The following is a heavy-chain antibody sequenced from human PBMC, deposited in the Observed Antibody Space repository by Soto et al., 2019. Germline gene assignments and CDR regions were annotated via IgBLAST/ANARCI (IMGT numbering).Heavy chain of an antibody. Sequence: QVQLQESGPGLVKPSETLSLTCTVSGGSISSYYWSWIRQPPGKGLEWIGYIYYSGSTNYNPSLKSRVTISVDTSKNQFSLKLSSVTAADTAVYYCARVSGGSRRGYYYYMDVWGKGTTVTVSS. CDR1: GGSISSYY. D-gene: IGHD2-15*01. J-gene: IGHJ6*03. CDR3: ARVSGGSRRGYYYYMDV. CDR2: IYYSGST. V-gene: IGHV4-59*01.